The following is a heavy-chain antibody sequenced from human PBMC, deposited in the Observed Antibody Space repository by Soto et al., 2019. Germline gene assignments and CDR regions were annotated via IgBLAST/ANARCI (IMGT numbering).Heavy chain of an antibody. CDR1: GFVFRNFG. Sequence: QVQLVESGRGVVQPGRSLRLSCAASGFVFRNFGMHWVRRGPGKGLEWVATISGDGNDKYYPDSMKGRFTISRDNFNNTLHLQLNGLRPEDTAVYHCVQGASREHQPLDSWGQGVLVTVSS. J-gene: IGHJ4*02. CDR3: VQGASREHQPLDS. D-gene: IGHD1-26*01. CDR2: ISGDGNDK. V-gene: IGHV3-30*03.